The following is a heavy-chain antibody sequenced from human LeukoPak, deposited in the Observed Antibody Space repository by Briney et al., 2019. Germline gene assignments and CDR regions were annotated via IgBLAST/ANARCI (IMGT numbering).Heavy chain of an antibody. CDR1: GFTFSSYA. J-gene: IGHJ4*02. V-gene: IGHV3-23*01. CDR3: AKDPNPLYDFWSGYK. CDR2: ISDNGGGT. Sequence: PGGSLRLSCAASGFTFSSYAMGWVRQAPGKGLEWVSVISDNGGGTYYADSVKGRFTISRDNSKNILYLQMNGLRAEDTAVYYCAKDPNPLYDFWSGYKWGQGTLVTVSS. D-gene: IGHD3-3*01.